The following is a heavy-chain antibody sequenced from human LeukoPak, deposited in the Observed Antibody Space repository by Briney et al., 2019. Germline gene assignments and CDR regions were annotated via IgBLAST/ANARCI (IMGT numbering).Heavy chain of an antibody. J-gene: IGHJ6*03. D-gene: IGHD5/OR15-5a*01. CDR3: AIYPRAYYNYYYMDV. CDR1: SFSFSDYG. CDR2: IRYDGSNK. V-gene: IGHV3-30*02. Sequence: GGSLRLSCAASSFSFSDYGMHWVRQAPGKGLEWVAFIRYDGSNKYYADSVKGRFTISRDNSKNTLYLQMNSLRAEDTAVYYCAIYPRAYYNYYYMDVWGKGTTVTISS.